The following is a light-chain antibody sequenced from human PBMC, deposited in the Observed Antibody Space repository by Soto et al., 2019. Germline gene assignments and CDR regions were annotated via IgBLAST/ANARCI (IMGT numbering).Light chain of an antibody. CDR1: QTISSW. J-gene: IGKJ1*01. CDR2: DAS. Sequence: DIQMTQSASTLSASLGDRVTISCGASQTISSWLAWYQQKPGKAPKLLIYDASSLESGVPSRFSGSGSGTEFNLTISSLQTDDFATYYCQQYNNYPLTFGQGTKVDIK. V-gene: IGKV1-5*01. CDR3: QQYNNYPLT.